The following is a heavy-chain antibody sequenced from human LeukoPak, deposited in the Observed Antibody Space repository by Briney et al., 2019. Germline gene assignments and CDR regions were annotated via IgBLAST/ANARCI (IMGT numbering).Heavy chain of an antibody. J-gene: IGHJ4*02. D-gene: IGHD2-2*01. Sequence: GGSLRLSCAASGFSFSGDWMTWVRQAPGKGLEWVSNIKEDGGEGYYVDSVKGRFTISRDNAKNSLYLQMSSLRAEDTAVYYCAREDIVVVPAANYFDYWGQGTLVTVSS. CDR2: IKEDGGEG. CDR3: AREDIVVVPAANYFDY. CDR1: GFSFSGDW. V-gene: IGHV3-7*01.